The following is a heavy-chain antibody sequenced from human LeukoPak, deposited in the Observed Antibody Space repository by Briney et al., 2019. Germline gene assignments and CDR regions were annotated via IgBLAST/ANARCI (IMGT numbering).Heavy chain of an antibody. CDR2: TYYRSKWYN. CDR3: ARDLGFGPEVLWFGELLSGMDV. D-gene: IGHD3-10*01. CDR1: GDSVSSNSAA. Sequence: SQTLSLTCAISGDSVSSNSAAWNWIRQSPSRGLEWLGRTYYRSKWYNDYAVSVKNRITINPDTSKNQFSLQLNSVTPEDTAVYYCARDLGFGPEVLWFGELLSGMDVWGQGTTVTVSS. V-gene: IGHV6-1*01. J-gene: IGHJ6*02.